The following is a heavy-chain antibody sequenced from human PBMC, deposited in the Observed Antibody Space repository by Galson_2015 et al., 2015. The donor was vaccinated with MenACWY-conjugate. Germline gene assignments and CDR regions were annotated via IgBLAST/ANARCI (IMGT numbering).Heavy chain of an antibody. Sequence: SLRLSCAASGFTFSSYGMHWVRQAPGKGLEWVAFIRYDGSNKYYADSVKGRFTISRDNSKNTLYLQMNSLRAEDTAVYYCAKDGVDYDYVWGSPNWFDPWGQGTLVTVSS. CDR3: AKDGVDYDYVWGSPNWFDP. D-gene: IGHD3-16*01. CDR2: IRYDGSNK. V-gene: IGHV3-30*02. J-gene: IGHJ5*02. CDR1: GFTFSSYG.